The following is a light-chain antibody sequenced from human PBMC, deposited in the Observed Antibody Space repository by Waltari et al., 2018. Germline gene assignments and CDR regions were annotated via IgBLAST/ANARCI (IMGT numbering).Light chain of an antibody. CDR2: DVN. V-gene: IGLV2-11*02. CDR3: CSYAGSHTFVV. CDR1: TSDVGGYNY. Sequence: QSALTQPRSVSGSPGQSVTMSCTGTTSDVGGYNYVSWYQQYAGKVPKLMIYDVNKRPSGVPDRFSGSKSDNTASLTISGLQAEDEADYYCCSYAGSHTFVVFGGGTKLTVL. J-gene: IGLJ2*01.